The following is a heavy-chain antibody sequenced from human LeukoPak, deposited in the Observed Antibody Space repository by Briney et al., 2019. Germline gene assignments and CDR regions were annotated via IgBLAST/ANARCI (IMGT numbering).Heavy chain of an antibody. CDR3: ARADTGRLHGLDI. V-gene: IGHV3-74*01. J-gene: IGHJ3*02. D-gene: IGHD5-18*01. Sequence: GGSLRLSCAASGFTFSSYWMHWVRHAPGKGLLWVSRINGEGSSAYYADSVKGRFTISRDNANNTLYLQMNSLRDEDTAVYYCARADTGRLHGLDIWGQGTRVTVSS. CDR1: GFTFSSYW. CDR2: INGEGSSA.